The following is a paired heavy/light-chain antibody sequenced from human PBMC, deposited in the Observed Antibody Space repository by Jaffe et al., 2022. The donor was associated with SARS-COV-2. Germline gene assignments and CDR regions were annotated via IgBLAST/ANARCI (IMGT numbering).Light chain of an antibody. J-gene: IGKJ2*01. V-gene: IGKV2-28*01. CDR2: LGS. CDR3: MQALQTPLT. Sequence: DIVMTQSPLSLPVTPGEPASISCRSSQSLLHSNGYNYLDWYLQKPGQSPQLLICLGSNRASGVPDRFSGSGSGTDFTLKISRVEAEDVGVYYCMQALQTPLTFGQGTKLEIK. CDR1: QSLLHSNGYNY.
Heavy chain of an antibody. J-gene: IGHJ6*02. Sequence: EVILVESGGGLVKPGESPRLSCAASGLALSSARMSWVRQAPGKGLEWVARIESQTDGATTEYAAPVKGRFTISRDDSKNTLYLQMNGLKTEDAAVYYCTTSDRTRPKSRWTMDFWGQGTTVTVSS. CDR2: IESQTDGATT. V-gene: IGHV3-15*04. CDR1: GLALSSAR. D-gene: IGHD3-22*01. CDR3: TTSDRTRPKSRWTMDF.